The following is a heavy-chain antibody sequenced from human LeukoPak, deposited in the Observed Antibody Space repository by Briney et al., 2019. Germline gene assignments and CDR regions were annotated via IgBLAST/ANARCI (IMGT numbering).Heavy chain of an antibody. CDR3: ARESSGNWFDH. Sequence: GGSLRLSCAASGFTVSSNYMSWVRQAPGKGLEWVSVIYSGGSTYYADSVKGRFTISRDNSKNTLYLQMNSLRAEDTAVYYCARESSGNWFDHWGQGTLVTVSS. D-gene: IGHD6-19*01. CDR2: IYSGGST. CDR1: GFTVSSNY. J-gene: IGHJ5*02. V-gene: IGHV3-53*01.